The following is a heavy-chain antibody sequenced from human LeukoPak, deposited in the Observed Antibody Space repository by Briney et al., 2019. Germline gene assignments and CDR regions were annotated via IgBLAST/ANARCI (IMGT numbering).Heavy chain of an antibody. V-gene: IGHV1-2*02. Sequence: ASVKVSCKASGYTFTGYYMHWVRQAPGQGLEWMGWINPNSGGTSYAQKFQGRVTMTRDTSISTAYMELSRLRSDDTAVYYCARDGSSWYGGLYGMHVWGQGTTVTVSS. CDR2: INPNSGGT. D-gene: IGHD6-13*01. CDR3: ARDGSSWYGGLYGMHV. CDR1: GYTFTGYY. J-gene: IGHJ6*02.